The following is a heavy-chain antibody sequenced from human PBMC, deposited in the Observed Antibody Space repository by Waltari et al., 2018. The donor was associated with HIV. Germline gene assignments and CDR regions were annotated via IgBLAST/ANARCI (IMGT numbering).Heavy chain of an antibody. D-gene: IGHD6-19*01. CDR1: GFTFSSYA. Sequence: QVQLVESGGGVVQPGRSLRLSCAASGFTFSSYAMHWVRQAPGKGLAWVAVISYDGSNKYYADSVKGRFTISRDNSKNTLYLQMNSLRAEDTAVYYCARDFDQYSSGKYGMDVWGQGTTVTVSS. CDR3: ARDFDQYSSGKYGMDV. V-gene: IGHV3-30*04. J-gene: IGHJ6*02. CDR2: ISYDGSNK.